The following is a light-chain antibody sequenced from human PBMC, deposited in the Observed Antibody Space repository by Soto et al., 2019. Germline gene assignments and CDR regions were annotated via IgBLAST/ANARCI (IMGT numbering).Light chain of an antibody. CDR2: EVS. Sequence: QSALTQPPSASGSPGQSVTISCTGTSSDVGAYNYVSWYQQHPGKAPKLIIYEVSKRPSGVPDRFSGSKSGNTASLTISGLQPEDEADYYCLSYTSANTRVFGGGTKLTVL. CDR1: SSDVGAYNY. CDR3: LSYTSANTRV. V-gene: IGLV2-8*01. J-gene: IGLJ3*02.